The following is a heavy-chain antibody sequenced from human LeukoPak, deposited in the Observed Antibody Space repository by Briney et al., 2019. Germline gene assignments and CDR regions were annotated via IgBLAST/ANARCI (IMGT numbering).Heavy chain of an antibody. V-gene: IGHV1-2*02. J-gene: IGHJ4*02. CDR1: GYTFTGYY. CDR3: ASDAEDIVVVPAATYYFDY. Sequence: ASVEVSCKASGYTFTGYYMHWVRQAPGQGLEWMGWINPNSGGTNYAQKFQGRVTMTRDTSISTAYMELSRLRSDDTAVYYCASDAEDIVVVPAATYYFDYWGQGTLVTVSS. CDR2: INPNSGGT. D-gene: IGHD2-2*01.